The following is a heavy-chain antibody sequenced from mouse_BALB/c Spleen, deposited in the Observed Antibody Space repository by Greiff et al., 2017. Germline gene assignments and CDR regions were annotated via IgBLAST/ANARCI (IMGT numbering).Heavy chain of an antibody. D-gene: IGHD1-2*01. CDR2: ISSGSSTI. CDR1: GFTFSSFG. V-gene: IGHV5-17*02. CDR3: ASIHYYGYGAY. Sequence: EVKVVESGGGLVQPGGSRKLSCAASGFTFSSFGMHWVRQAPEKGLEWVAYISSGSSTIYYADTVKGRFTISRDNPKNTLFLQMTSLRSEDTAMYYCASIHYYGYGAYWGQGTLVTVSA. J-gene: IGHJ3*01.